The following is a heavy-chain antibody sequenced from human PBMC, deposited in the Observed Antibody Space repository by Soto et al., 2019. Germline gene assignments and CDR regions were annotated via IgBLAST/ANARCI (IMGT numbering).Heavy chain of an antibody. D-gene: IGHD2-15*01. V-gene: IGHV4-31*03. Sequence: QVQLQESGPGLVKPSQTLSLTCTVSGGSISSGGYYWSWIRQHPGKGLEWIGYIYYSGSTDYNPSLKGRVTISVATSKNQFSLKLSSVTAADTAVYYCARRYGGNFDYWGQGTLVTVSS. CDR3: ARRYGGNFDY. CDR2: IYYSGST. J-gene: IGHJ4*02. CDR1: GGSISSGGYY.